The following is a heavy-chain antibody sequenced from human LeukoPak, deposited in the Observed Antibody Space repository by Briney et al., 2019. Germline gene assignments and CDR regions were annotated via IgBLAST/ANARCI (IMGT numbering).Heavy chain of an antibody. V-gene: IGHV5-51*01. Sequence: GESLKISCKGSGYSFTAYWIGWVRQMPGKGLEWMGIIHPADSDTRYSPSFQGQVTISADKSTSTAYLQWSSLKASDTAMYYCARGLGYSGSWYFDYWGQGTLVTVSS. J-gene: IGHJ4*02. D-gene: IGHD6-13*01. CDR2: IHPADSDT. CDR1: GYSFTAYW. CDR3: ARGLGYSGSWYFDY.